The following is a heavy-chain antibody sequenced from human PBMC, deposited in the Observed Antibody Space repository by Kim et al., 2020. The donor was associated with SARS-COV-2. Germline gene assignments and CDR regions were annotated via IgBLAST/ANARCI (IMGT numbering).Heavy chain of an antibody. Sequence: SQTLSLTCAISGDSVSSNSAAWNWIRQSPSRGLEWLGRTYYRSKWYNDYAVSVKSRITINPDTSKNQFSLQLNSVTPEDTAVYYCARAQLPPSSTSCCYTMDYWGQGTLVTVSS. CDR3: ARAQLPPSSTSCCYTMDY. CDR1: GDSVSSNSAA. J-gene: IGHJ4*02. D-gene: IGHD2-2*01. V-gene: IGHV6-1*01. CDR2: TYYRSKWYN.